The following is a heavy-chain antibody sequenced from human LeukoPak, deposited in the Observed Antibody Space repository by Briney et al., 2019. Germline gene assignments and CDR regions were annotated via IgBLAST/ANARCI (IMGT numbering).Heavy chain of an antibody. Sequence: SETLSLTCTVSGGSISSSSYHWGWIRQPPGKGLEWIGSIYYSGSTYYNPSLKSRVTISVDTSKNQFSLKLSSVTAADTAVYYCAKESYYYWGQGTQVTVSS. CDR2: IYYSGST. CDR1: GGSISSSSYH. CDR3: AKESYYY. V-gene: IGHV4-39*02. J-gene: IGHJ4*02. D-gene: IGHD3-10*01.